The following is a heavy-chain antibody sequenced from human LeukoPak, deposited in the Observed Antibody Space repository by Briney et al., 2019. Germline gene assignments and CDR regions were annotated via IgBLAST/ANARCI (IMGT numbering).Heavy chain of an antibody. V-gene: IGHV4-4*02. CDR2: IYHSGST. CDR3: AGCCSSTSCSAYGLDV. Sequence: PSETLSLTCAVSGGSISSSNWWSWVRQPPGKGLEWIGEIYHSGSTNYNPSLKSRVTISVDKSKNQFSLKLSSVTAADTAVYYCAGCCSSTSCSAYGLDVWGQGTTVTVSS. D-gene: IGHD2-2*01. CDR1: GGSISSSNW. J-gene: IGHJ6*02.